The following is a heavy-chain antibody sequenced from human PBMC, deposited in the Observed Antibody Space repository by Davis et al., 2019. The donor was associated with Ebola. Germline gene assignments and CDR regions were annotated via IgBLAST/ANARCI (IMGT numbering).Heavy chain of an antibody. J-gene: IGHJ6*03. CDR3: ATDSSGYNYERLYYTYYMDV. V-gene: IGHV3-23*01. Sequence: GESLKISCATSGFIFSQYYMSWVRQAPGKGLEWVSLLSASGGGKYYADSVRGRFTISRDNSKNTMYLEMNSLRADDTAIYYCATDSSGYNYERLYYTYYMDVWGRGTTVSVSS. D-gene: IGHD3-22*01. CDR2: LSASGGGK. CDR1: GFIFSQYY.